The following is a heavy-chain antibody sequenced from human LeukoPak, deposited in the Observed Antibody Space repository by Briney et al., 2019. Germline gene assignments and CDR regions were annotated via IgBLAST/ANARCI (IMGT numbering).Heavy chain of an antibody. D-gene: IGHD3-22*01. CDR3: ARGGSGYYDTSGFDP. V-gene: IGHV4-34*01. J-gene: IGHJ5*02. Sequence: PGGSLRLSCAASGFTFSSYAMSWVRQPPGKGLEWIGEINQSGNTNYNPSLKSRLTISVDTSKNQFSLKLSSVTAADTAVYYCARGGSGYYDTSGFDPWGQGTLVTVSS. CDR1: GFTFSSYA. CDR2: INQSGNT.